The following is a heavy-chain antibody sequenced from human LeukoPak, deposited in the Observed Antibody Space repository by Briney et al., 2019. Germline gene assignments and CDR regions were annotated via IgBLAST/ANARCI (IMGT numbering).Heavy chain of an antibody. Sequence: KPSETLSLTCTVSGGSISSSSYYWGWIRQPPGKGLEWIGSIYYSGSTCYNPSLKSRVTISVDTSKNQFSLKLSSVTAADTAVYYCARSSGYYYGADYYYYGMDVWGQGTTVTVSS. J-gene: IGHJ6*02. V-gene: IGHV4-39*07. CDR2: IYYSGST. CDR3: ARSSGYYYGADYYYYGMDV. CDR1: GGSISSSSYY. D-gene: IGHD3-22*01.